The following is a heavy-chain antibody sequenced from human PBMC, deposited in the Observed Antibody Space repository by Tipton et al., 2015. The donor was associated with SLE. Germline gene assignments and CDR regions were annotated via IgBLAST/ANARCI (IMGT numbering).Heavy chain of an antibody. CDR3: ARRSSGWTPLDV. D-gene: IGHD6-19*01. V-gene: IGHV1-2*02. J-gene: IGHJ6*02. CDR1: GYTFTGYY. Sequence: QLVQSGPEVKKPEASVKVSCKASGYTFTGYYMHWVRQAPGQGLEWMGWINPNSGDTNYAQKFQGRVTMTRDTSISTAYMELSRLRSDDTAVYYCARRSSGWTPLDVWGQGTTVTVSS. CDR2: INPNSGDT.